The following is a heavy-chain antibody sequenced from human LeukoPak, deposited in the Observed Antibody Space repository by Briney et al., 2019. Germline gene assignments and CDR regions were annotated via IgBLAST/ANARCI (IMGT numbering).Heavy chain of an antibody. V-gene: IGHV1-69*04. CDR1: GGTFSSYA. CDR2: IIPILGIA. J-gene: IGHJ6*02. CDR3: ARDSCSSTSCEPYYYYGMDV. D-gene: IGHD2-2*01. Sequence: ASVKVSRKASGGTFSSYAISWVRQAPGQGLEWMGRIIPILGIANYAQKFQGRVTITADKSTSTASMELSSLRSEDTAVYYCARDSCSSTSCEPYYYYGMDVWGQGTTVTVSS.